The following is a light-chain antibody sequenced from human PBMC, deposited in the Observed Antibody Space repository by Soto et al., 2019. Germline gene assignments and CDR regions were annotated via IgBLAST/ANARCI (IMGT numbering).Light chain of an antibody. CDR1: SSVCGGYNY. V-gene: IGLV2-14*01. CDR2: DVS. CDR3: TSYTSSRTAVV. J-gene: IGLJ2*01. Sequence: QSALTQPASVSGSPGQSNTISCTGTSSVCGGYNYVSWYQQHPGKAHKLMIYDVSNRSSGVSNRFAGSKSLNTASLTISGLQAEDEADYYCTSYTSSRTAVVFGGGTKLTVL.